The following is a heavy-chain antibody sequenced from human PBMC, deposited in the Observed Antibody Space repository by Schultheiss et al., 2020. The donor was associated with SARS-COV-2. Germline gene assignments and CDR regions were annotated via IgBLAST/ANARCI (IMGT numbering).Heavy chain of an antibody. CDR1: GFTFSSYG. J-gene: IGHJ4*02. CDR2: ISYDGSNK. CDR3: AKDRLPRIAVAGLLDY. D-gene: IGHD6-19*01. V-gene: IGHV3-30*18. Sequence: GESLKISCAASGFTFSSYGMHWVRQAPGKGLEWVAVISYDGSNKYYADSVKGRFTISRDNSKNTLYLQMNSLRAEDTAVYYCAKDRLPRIAVAGLLDYWGQGTLVTVSS.